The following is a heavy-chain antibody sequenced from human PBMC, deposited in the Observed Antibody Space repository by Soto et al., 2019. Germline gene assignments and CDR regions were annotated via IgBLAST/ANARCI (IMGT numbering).Heavy chain of an antibody. V-gene: IGHV3-30-3*01. Sequence: QVQLVESGGGVVQPGRSLRLSCAASGFTFSSYAMHWVRQAPGKGLEWVAVISYDGSNKYYADSVKGRFTISRDNAKNTLYLRMNSLIAEDTAVYYCARGGDYGDYLDYWGQGTLVTVSS. J-gene: IGHJ4*02. CDR1: GFTFSSYA. D-gene: IGHD4-17*01. CDR3: ARGGDYGDYLDY. CDR2: ISYDGSNK.